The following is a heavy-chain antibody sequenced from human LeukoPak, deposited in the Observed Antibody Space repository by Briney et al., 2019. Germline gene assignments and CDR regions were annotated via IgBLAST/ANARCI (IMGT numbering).Heavy chain of an antibody. CDR3: AISQLRLNPHFDY. CDR2: ISSSGSTI. D-gene: IGHD5-18*01. Sequence: GGSLRLSCAASGFTFSDYYMSWIRQAPGKGLEWVSYISSSGSTIYYADSVKGRFTISRDNAKNSLYLQMNSLRAEGMALYYCAISQLRLNPHFDYWGQGTLVTVSS. CDR1: GFTFSDYY. V-gene: IGHV3-11*01. J-gene: IGHJ4*02.